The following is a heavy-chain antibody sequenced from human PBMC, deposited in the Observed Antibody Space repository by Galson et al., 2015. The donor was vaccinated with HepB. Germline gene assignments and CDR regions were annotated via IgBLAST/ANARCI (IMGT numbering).Heavy chain of an antibody. D-gene: IGHD6-19*01. Sequence: TLSLTCTLSGDYLSGGTNYWGWIRQPPGNGLEWIGSFYYIWNTYYNQSLKSRVTISLDTSKNQFSLRLNSVTAADTAVYYCARWGRMYSSGWTVYDHWGQGTLVTVSS. J-gene: IGHJ1*01. V-gene: IGHV4-39*07. CDR2: FYYIWNT. CDR3: ARWGRMYSSGWTVYDH. CDR1: GDYLSGGTNY.